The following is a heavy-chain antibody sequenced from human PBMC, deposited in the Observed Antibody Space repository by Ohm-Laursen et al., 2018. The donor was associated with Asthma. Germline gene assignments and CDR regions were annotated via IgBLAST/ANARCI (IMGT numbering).Heavy chain of an antibody. Sequence: SLRLSCAASGFTFSSYAMHWVRQAPGKGLEWVSAISGSGGSTYYADSVKGRFTISRDNSKNTLYLQMNSLRAEDTAVYYCAKGLHYDSSGRGDYWGQGTLVTVSS. CDR2: ISGSGGST. CDR3: AKGLHYDSSGRGDY. D-gene: IGHD3-22*01. CDR1: GFTFSSYA. V-gene: IGHV3-23*01. J-gene: IGHJ4*02.